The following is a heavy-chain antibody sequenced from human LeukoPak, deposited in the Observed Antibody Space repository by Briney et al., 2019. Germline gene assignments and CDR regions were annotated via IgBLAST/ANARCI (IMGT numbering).Heavy chain of an antibody. CDR2: INPSGGSA. J-gene: IGHJ4*02. V-gene: IGHV1-46*01. D-gene: IGHD6-13*01. Sequence: ASVKVSCKSSGYTFTNHYMHWVRQAPGQGLEWMGVINPSGGSASYAQKFQGRVTMTSDTSTSTVYMELSSLRSEDTAVYYCARVTSSSWYNCFDFWGQGTLVTVSS. CDR1: GYTFTNHY. CDR3: ARVTSSSWYNCFDF.